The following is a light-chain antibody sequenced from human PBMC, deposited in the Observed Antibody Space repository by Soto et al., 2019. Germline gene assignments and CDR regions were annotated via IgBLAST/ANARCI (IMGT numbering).Light chain of an antibody. CDR2: GAS. J-gene: IGKJ4*01. Sequence: EIVLTQSPGTLSLSPGERATLSCRATQSFSSTCLAWYQQKPGQAPRLLIYGASTRATGIPDRFSGSGSGTDFTLTISRLEPEDFAVYYCQQYGSSPLTFGGGTKVDI. CDR1: QSFSSTC. V-gene: IGKV3-20*01. CDR3: QQYGSSPLT.